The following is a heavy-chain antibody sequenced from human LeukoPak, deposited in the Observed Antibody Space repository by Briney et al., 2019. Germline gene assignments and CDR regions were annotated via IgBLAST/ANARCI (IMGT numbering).Heavy chain of an antibody. CDR1: GFTFSSYG. Sequence: GGSLRLSCAASGFTFSSYGMHWVRQAPGKGLEWVAVIWYDGSNKYYADSVKGRFTISRDNSKNTLYLQMNSLRAEDTAVYYCARDQGAAADYFDYWGQGTLVTVSS. D-gene: IGHD6-13*01. CDR2: IWYDGSNK. J-gene: IGHJ4*02. CDR3: ARDQGAAADYFDY. V-gene: IGHV3-33*01.